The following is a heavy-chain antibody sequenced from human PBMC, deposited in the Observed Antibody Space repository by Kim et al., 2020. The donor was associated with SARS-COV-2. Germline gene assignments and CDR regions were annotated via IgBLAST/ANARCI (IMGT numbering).Heavy chain of an antibody. CDR2: FGNDGKT. J-gene: IGHJ4*02. D-gene: IGHD2-15*01. CDR1: GFTFANYP. V-gene: IGHV3-23*01. CDR3: ANFGLRVWWLSDFGY. Sequence: GGSLRLSCVASGFTFANYPMSWVRQAPGKGLEWVSTFGNDGKTSYADAVKGRFTISKDNSKNTLYLQMNSLKGEDTAIYYCANFGLRVWWLSDFGYWGQGTLVTVSS.